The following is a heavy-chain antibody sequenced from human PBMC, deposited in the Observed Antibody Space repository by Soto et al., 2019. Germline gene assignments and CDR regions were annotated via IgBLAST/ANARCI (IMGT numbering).Heavy chain of an antibody. D-gene: IGHD3-22*01. CDR3: ALCSMAVVPEY. CDR2: IYHSGST. CDR1: GGSISSGGYS. V-gene: IGHV4-30-2*01. J-gene: IGHJ4*02. Sequence: TLSLTCAVSGGSISSGGYSWSWIRQPPGKGLEWIGYIYHSGSTYYNPSLKSRVTISVDRSKNQFSLKLSSVTAADTAVYYCALCSMAVVPEYWGQGTLVTVSS.